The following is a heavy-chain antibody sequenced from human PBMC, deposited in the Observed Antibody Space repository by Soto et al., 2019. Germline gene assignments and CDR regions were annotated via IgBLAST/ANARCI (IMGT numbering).Heavy chain of an antibody. D-gene: IGHD2-2*03. J-gene: IGHJ4*02. CDR3: AKGHHPVDIVVVPAELDY. CDR2: ISGSGGST. V-gene: IGHV3-23*01. Sequence: GGSLRLSCAASGFTFSSYAMSWVRQAPGKGLEWVSAISGSGGSTYYADSVKGRFTISRDNSKNTLYLQMNSLRAEDTAVYYCAKGHHPVDIVVVPAELDYWGQGTLVTASS. CDR1: GFTFSSYA.